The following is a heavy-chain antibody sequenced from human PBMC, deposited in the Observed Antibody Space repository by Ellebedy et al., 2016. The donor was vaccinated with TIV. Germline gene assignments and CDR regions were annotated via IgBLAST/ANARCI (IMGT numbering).Heavy chain of an antibody. CDR1: GFMFSNYG. CDR2: ISYDGRTE. CDR3: ARDSGRRRSWDNDY. J-gene: IGHJ4*02. V-gene: IGHV3-30*12. Sequence: GESLKISCEVSGFMFSNYGMHWVRQAPGKGLEWVAVISYDGRTEDYADSVKGRFTISRDNSRNTVYLQMNNLRAEDTAVYYCARDSGRRRSWDNDYWGQGTLVTVSS. D-gene: IGHD3-10*01.